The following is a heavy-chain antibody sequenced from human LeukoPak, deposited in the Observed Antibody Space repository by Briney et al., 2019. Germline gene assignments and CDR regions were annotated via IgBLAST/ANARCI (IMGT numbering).Heavy chain of an antibody. CDR2: TYYRSKWYS. V-gene: IGHV6-1*01. CDR3: ARGQANWYFDV. Sequence: SQTLSLTCAIFGDSVSSNSAAWTWIRQSPSRGLEWLGRTYYRSKWYSDYAVSVNTRITISPDTSKNQFSLQLNSVTPEDTAVYYCARGQANWYFDVWGRGTLVTVSS. CDR1: GDSVSSNSAA. J-gene: IGHJ2*01.